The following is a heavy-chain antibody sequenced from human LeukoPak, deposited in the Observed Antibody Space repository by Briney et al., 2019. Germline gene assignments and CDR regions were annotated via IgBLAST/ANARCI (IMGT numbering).Heavy chain of an antibody. J-gene: IGHJ4*02. Sequence: ASVEVSCKASGYTFTSYDINWVRQATGQGLEWMGWMNPNSGNTGYAQKFQGRVTMTRNTSISTAYMELSSLRSEDTAVYYCARDDSSGYYLHYDYWGQGTLVTVSS. CDR2: MNPNSGNT. CDR3: ARDDSSGYYLHYDY. V-gene: IGHV1-8*01. CDR1: GYTFTSYD. D-gene: IGHD3-22*01.